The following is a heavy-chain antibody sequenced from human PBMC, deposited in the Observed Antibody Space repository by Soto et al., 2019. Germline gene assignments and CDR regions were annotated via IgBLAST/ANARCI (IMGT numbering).Heavy chain of an antibody. V-gene: IGHV3-48*02. CDR1: GFTFSSYS. Sequence: GGSLRLSCAASGFTFSSYSMNWVRQAPGKGLEWVSYISSSSSTIYYADSVKGRFTISRDNAKNSLYLQMNSLRDEDTAVYYCARDNQQNYYYYGMDVWGQGTTVTVSS. CDR3: ARDNQQNYYYYGMDV. J-gene: IGHJ6*02. D-gene: IGHD2-2*01. CDR2: ISSSSSTI.